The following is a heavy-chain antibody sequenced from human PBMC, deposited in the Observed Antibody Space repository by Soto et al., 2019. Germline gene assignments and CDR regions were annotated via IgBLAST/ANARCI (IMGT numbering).Heavy chain of an antibody. Sequence: GGSLRLSCAASGFTFSSYAMHWVRQAPGKGLEWVAVISYDGSNKYYADSVKGRFTISRDNSKNTLYLQMNSLRAEDTAVYYCARGPVWIQLWSNFDYWGQGTLVTVSS. D-gene: IGHD5-18*01. CDR3: ARGPVWIQLWSNFDY. CDR1: GFTFSSYA. V-gene: IGHV3-30-3*01. J-gene: IGHJ4*02. CDR2: ISYDGSNK.